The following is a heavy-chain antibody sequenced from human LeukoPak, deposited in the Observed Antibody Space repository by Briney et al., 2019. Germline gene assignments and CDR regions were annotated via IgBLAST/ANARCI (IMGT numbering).Heavy chain of an antibody. CDR3: ARRSFMYNWNDEGDAFDI. V-gene: IGHV1-8*01. D-gene: IGHD1-1*01. Sequence: GASVKVSCKASGYTFTSYDINWVRQAPGQGLEWMGWMNPNSGNTGYAQKFQGRVTMTRNTSISTAYMELSSLRSEDTAVYYCARRSFMYNWNDEGDAFDIWGQGTMVTVSS. CDR2: MNPNSGNT. J-gene: IGHJ3*02. CDR1: GYTFTSYD.